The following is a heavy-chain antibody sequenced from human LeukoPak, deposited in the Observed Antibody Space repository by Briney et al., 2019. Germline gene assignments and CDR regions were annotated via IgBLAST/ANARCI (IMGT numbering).Heavy chain of an antibody. CDR2: INHSGST. D-gene: IGHD3-3*01. V-gene: IGHV4-34*01. CDR3: ARSKLRFLEWLLDY. J-gene: IGHJ4*02. Sequence: PSETLSLTCAVYGGSFSGYYWSWIRQPPGKGLEWIGEINHSGSTNYNPSHKSRVTISVDTSKNQFSLKLSSVTAADTAVYYCARSKLRFLEWLLDYWGQGTLVTVSS. CDR1: GGSFSGYY.